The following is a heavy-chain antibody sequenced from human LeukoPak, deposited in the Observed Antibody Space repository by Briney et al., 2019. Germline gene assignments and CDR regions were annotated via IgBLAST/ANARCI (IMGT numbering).Heavy chain of an antibody. Sequence: GGSLRLSCAGSGFNFSNYSMNWVRQAPGKGLEWVSYISRSTSTKYYADSVKGRFTNSRDNAKNSLYLQMNSLRAEDTAVYYCARGRDSSGYYYVNWGQGTLVTVSS. CDR1: GFNFSNYS. D-gene: IGHD3-22*01. CDR2: ISRSTSTK. CDR3: ARGRDSSGYYYVN. V-gene: IGHV3-48*01. J-gene: IGHJ4*02.